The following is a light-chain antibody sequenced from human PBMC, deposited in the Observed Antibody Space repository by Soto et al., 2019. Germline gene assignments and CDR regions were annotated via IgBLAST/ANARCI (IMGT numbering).Light chain of an antibody. CDR3: QQRFNWPRT. V-gene: IGKV3-11*01. CDR2: GAS. J-gene: IGKJ1*01. Sequence: EIVLTQSPATLSLSPGESATLSCRTSQSVSSNLAWYQQKPGQAPRLLIYGASTRATGIPARFSGSGSGTDFTLTISSLEPEDFAVYYCQQRFNWPRTFGQGTKVDIK. CDR1: QSVSSN.